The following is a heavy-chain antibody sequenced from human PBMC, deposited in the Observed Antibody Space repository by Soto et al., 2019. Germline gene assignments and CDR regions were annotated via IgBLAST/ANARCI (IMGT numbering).Heavy chain of an antibody. D-gene: IGHD2-21*01. CDR3: ATSNGAVVISPYFFDY. V-gene: IGHV3-74*01. J-gene: IGHJ4*02. CDR1: GFTFDSYW. CDR2: FNSDGSIT. Sequence: EVRLEESGGGLVQPGGSLRLSCAASGFTFDSYWMYWVRQAPGKGLVWVSRFNSDGSITTYADSVKGRFTISRDNAKNTLSLQMNSLRVEDTAVYYCATSNGAVVISPYFFDYWGQGALVPVSS.